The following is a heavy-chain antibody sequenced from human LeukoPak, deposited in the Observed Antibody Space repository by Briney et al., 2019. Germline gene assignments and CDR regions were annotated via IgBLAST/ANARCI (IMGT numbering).Heavy chain of an antibody. CDR2: IYYSGST. D-gene: IGHD3-22*01. CDR3: ARGQEVITRDFDY. Sequence: SETLSLTCTVSGSSISSSSYYWGWIRQPPGKGLEWIGSIYYSGSTYYNPSLKSRVTISVDTSKNQFSLKLSSVTAADTAVYYCARGQEVITRDFDYWGQGTLVTVSS. CDR1: GSSISSSSYY. J-gene: IGHJ4*02. V-gene: IGHV4-39*01.